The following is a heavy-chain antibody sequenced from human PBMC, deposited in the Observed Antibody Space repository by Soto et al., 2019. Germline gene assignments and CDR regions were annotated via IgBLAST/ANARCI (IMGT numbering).Heavy chain of an antibody. D-gene: IGHD3-9*01. CDR3: ARGLDILTGYYVFDY. J-gene: IGHJ4*02. CDR2: INHSGST. V-gene: IGHV4-34*01. CDR1: GGSFSGYC. Sequence: SETLSLTCAVYGGSFSGYCWSWMRQPPVKGLEWIGEINHSGSTNYNPSLKSRVTISVDTSKNQFSLKLSSVTAADTAVYYCARGLDILTGYYVFDYWGQGTLVTVSS.